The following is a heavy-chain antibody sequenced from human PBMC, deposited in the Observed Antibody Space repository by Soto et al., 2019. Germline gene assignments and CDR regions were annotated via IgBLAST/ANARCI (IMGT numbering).Heavy chain of an antibody. V-gene: IGHV4-39*01. Sequence: QLQLQESGPGQVKPSETLSLTCTVSGDSISRNSYYWGWVRQPPGKGLEWIGSIYHTGRTKHNPSVRSRVTISVDTSENQFALRLTSVTAVDTAVYYCARVKDFGDLFDAWGQGTLVTVSS. J-gene: IGHJ4*02. CDR2: IYHTGRT. CDR1: GDSISRNSYY. CDR3: ARVKDFGDLFDA. D-gene: IGHD4-17*01.